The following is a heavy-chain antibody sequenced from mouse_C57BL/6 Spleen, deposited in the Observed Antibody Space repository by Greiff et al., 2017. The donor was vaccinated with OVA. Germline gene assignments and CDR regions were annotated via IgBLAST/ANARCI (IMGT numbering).Heavy chain of an antibody. Sequence: VQLKESEGGLVQPGSSMKLSCTASGFTFSDYYMAWVRQVPEKGLEWVANINYDGSSTYYLDSLKSRFIISRDNAKNILYLQMSSLKSEDTATYYCAREYYGSLYWYFDVWGTGTTVTGSS. CDR1: GFTFSDYY. D-gene: IGHD1-1*01. V-gene: IGHV5-16*01. CDR2: INYDGSST. J-gene: IGHJ1*03. CDR3: AREYYGSLYWYFDV.